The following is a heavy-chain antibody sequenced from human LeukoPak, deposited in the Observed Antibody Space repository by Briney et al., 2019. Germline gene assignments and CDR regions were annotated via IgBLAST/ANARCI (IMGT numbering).Heavy chain of an antibody. CDR3: ARSLAKYYYDSSGSSHFDY. J-gene: IGHJ4*02. D-gene: IGHD3-22*01. Sequence: LETLSLTCAVYGGSFSGYYWSWIRQPPGKGLEWIGEINHSGSTNYNPSLKSRVTISVDTSKNQFSLKLSSVTAADTAVYYCARSLAKYYYDSSGSSHFDYWGQGTLVTVSS. CDR1: GGSFSGYY. V-gene: IGHV4-34*01. CDR2: INHSGST.